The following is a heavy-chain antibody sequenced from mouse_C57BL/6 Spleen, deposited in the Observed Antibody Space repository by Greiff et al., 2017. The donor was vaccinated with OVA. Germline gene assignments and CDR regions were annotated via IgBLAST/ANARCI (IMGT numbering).Heavy chain of an antibody. Sequence: EVMLVESGGDLVKPGGSLKLSCAASGFTFSSYGMSWVRQTPDKRLEWVATISSGGSYTYYPDSVKGRFTISRDNAKNTLYLQMSSLKSEDTAMYYCARRPDGYYEDYWGQGTTLTVSS. CDR1: GFTFSSYG. J-gene: IGHJ2*01. D-gene: IGHD2-3*01. CDR2: ISSGGSYT. CDR3: ARRPDGYYEDY. V-gene: IGHV5-6*01.